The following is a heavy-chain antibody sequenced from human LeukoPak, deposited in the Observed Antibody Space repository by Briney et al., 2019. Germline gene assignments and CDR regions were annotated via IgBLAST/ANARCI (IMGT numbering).Heavy chain of an antibody. CDR2: ISAYNGNT. Sequence: ASVKVSCKASGYTFTSYGISWVRQAPGQGLEWMGWISAYNGNTNYAQKLQGRVTMTTDTSTSTAYMELRSLRSDDTAVYYCARDVNMGYCGGDCYSPFDYWGQGTLVTVSS. J-gene: IGHJ4*02. D-gene: IGHD2-21*02. V-gene: IGHV1-18*01. CDR1: GYTFTSYG. CDR3: ARDVNMGYCGGDCYSPFDY.